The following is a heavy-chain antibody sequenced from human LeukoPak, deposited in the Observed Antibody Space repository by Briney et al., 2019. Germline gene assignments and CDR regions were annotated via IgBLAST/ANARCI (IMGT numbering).Heavy chain of an antibody. V-gene: IGHV1-2*04. D-gene: IGHD2-2*01. CDR2: INPNSGGT. J-gene: IGHJ4*02. CDR1: GYTFTGYY. Sequence: ASVKVSCKASGYTFTGYYMHWVRQAPGQGLEWMGWINPNSGGTNYAQKFQGWVTMTRDTSISTAYMELSRLRSDDTAVYYCARDSSDIVVVPPPDYWGQGTLVTVSS. CDR3: ARDSSDIVVVPPPDY.